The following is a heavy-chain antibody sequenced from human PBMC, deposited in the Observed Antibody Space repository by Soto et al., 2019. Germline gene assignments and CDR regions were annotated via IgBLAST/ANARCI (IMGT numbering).Heavy chain of an antibody. CDR1: GFTFSSFG. CDR3: AKDEYYYDSSGYRV. Sequence: GGSLRLSCAASGFTFSSFGMHWVRQAPDKGLQWVAVISYDGSDKYYADSVKGRFSISRDDSTNTLYLQMNSLRAEDTAVYYCAKDEYYYDSSGYRVWGQGTLVTVSS. J-gene: IGHJ4*02. D-gene: IGHD3-22*01. CDR2: ISYDGSDK. V-gene: IGHV3-30*18.